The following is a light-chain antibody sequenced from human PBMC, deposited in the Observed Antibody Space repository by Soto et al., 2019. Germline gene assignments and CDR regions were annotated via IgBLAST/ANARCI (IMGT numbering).Light chain of an antibody. CDR1: QSVNSN. J-gene: IGKJ4*01. CDR3: QQYNDWPLT. V-gene: IGKV3-15*01. CDR2: GAS. Sequence: EKVMTQSPATLSVSPGERATLSCRASQSVNSNLAWYQQKPGQAPRLLIYGASTRATGIPARFSGSASGTEFTLTISSLQSEDFAAYYCQQYNDWPLTFGGGTKVEIK.